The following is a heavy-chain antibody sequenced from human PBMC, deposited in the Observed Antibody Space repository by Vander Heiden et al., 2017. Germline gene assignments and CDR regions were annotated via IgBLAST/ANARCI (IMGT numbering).Heavy chain of an antibody. V-gene: IGHV4-39*01. Sequence: QLQLQESGPGLVKPSEPLSLTCTVSGGSIISSSYYWGWIRQPPGKGLGWIGSIYYSGSTYYNPSLKSRVTISVDTSKNQFSLKLSSVTAADTAVYYCASEMATRNDAFDIWGQGTMVTVSS. J-gene: IGHJ3*02. D-gene: IGHD5-12*01. CDR3: ASEMATRNDAFDI. CDR1: GGSIISSSYY. CDR2: IYYSGST.